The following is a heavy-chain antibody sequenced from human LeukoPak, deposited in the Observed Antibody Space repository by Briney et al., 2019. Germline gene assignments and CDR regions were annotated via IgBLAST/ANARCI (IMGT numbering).Heavy chain of an antibody. CDR2: ISSSSSTI. Sequence: GGSLRLSCAASGFTFSSYSMNWVRQAPGKGLEWVSYISSSSSTIYYADSVKGRFTISRDNAKNSLYLQMNSLRAEDTAVYYCARGTVIEMDVWGKGTTVTVSS. D-gene: IGHD2/OR15-2a*01. CDR3: ARGTVIEMDV. V-gene: IGHV3-48*01. CDR1: GFTFSSYS. J-gene: IGHJ6*04.